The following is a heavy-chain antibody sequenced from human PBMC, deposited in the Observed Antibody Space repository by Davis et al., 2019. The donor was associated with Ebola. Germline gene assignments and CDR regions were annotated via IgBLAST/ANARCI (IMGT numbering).Heavy chain of an antibody. V-gene: IGHV3-53*01. CDR3: AKGLPPYDYIWGSYLGAFDY. CDR1: GFTVSSNY. J-gene: IGHJ4*02. D-gene: IGHD3-16*02. Sequence: LSLTCAASGFTVSSNYMSWVRQAPGKGLEWVSVIYSGGSTYYADSVKGRFTISRHNSKNTLYLQMNGLRAEDTAVYYCAKGLPPYDYIWGSYLGAFDYWGQGTLVTVSS. CDR2: IYSGGST.